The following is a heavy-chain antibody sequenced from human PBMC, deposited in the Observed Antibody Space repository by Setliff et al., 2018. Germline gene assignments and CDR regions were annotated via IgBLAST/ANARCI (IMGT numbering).Heavy chain of an antibody. Sequence: ASVKVSCKASGYTFTSYGISWVRQAPGQGLEWMGWINTNTGNPTYAQGFTGRFVFSLDTSVSTAYLQISSLEAEDTALFYCVRGGSGACDPWGQGTLVTVSS. CDR1: GYTFTSYG. CDR3: VRGGSGACDP. D-gene: IGHD2-15*01. CDR2: INTNTGNP. J-gene: IGHJ5*02. V-gene: IGHV7-4-1*02.